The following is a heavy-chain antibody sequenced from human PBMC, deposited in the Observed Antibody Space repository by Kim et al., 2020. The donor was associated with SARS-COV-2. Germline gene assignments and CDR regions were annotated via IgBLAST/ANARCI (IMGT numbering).Heavy chain of an antibody. CDR1: GDSLSSDY. J-gene: IGHJ4*02. CDR3: SSALGH. Sequence: SETLSLTCTVSGDSLSSDYWSWNRQPAGKGLEWIGRIYTSGRTNYNPSLQSRVTMSVYISKNKFSLQLISVTAADTAAYYYSSALGHCGQGTHVTFFS. D-gene: IGHD3-16*02. CDR2: IYTSGRT. V-gene: IGHV4-4*07.